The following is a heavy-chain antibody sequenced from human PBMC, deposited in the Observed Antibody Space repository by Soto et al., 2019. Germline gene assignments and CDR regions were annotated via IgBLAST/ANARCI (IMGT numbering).Heavy chain of an antibody. Sequence: GESLKISCKGSGYSITSYWIGWVRQMPGKGLEWMGIIYPGDSDTRYSPSFQGQVTISADKSISTAYLQWSSLKASDTAMYYCARRRASIAVAGTEGAFDIWGQGTMVTVSS. V-gene: IGHV5-51*01. CDR1: GYSITSYW. CDR2: IYPGDSDT. CDR3: ARRRASIAVAGTEGAFDI. J-gene: IGHJ3*02. D-gene: IGHD6-19*01.